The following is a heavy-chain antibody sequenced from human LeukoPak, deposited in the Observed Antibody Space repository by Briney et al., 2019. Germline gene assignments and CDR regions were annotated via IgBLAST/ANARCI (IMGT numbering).Heavy chain of an antibody. CDR1: GGTFSSYA. CDR3: ARVQGTVRASNFDY. J-gene: IGHJ4*02. CDR2: IIPILGIA. Sequence: GASVKVSCKASGGTFSSYAISWVRQAPGQGLEWMGRIIPILGIANYAQKFQGRVTITADKSTSTAYMELSSLRSEDTAVYYCARVQGTVRASNFDYWGQGTLVTVSS. V-gene: IGHV1-69*04. D-gene: IGHD4-17*01.